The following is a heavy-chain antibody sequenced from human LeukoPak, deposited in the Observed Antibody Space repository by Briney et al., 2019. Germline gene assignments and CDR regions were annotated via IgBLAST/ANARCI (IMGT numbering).Heavy chain of an antibody. J-gene: IGHJ4*02. CDR3: ARRAAADHTFDY. CDR1: GSTFSSYW. Sequence: GGSLRLSCAASGSTFSSYWMSWVRQAPGKGLEWVANIKQDGSEKYYVDSVKGRFTISRDNAKNSLYLQMNSLRAEDTAVYYCARRAAADHTFDYWGQGTLVTVSS. V-gene: IGHV3-7*01. D-gene: IGHD6-13*01. CDR2: IKQDGSEK.